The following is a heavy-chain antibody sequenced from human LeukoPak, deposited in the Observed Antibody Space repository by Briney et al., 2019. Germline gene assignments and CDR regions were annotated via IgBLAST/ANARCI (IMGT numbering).Heavy chain of an antibody. CDR3: ARRVGYYYDSSGYYFDY. CDR2: IYHSGST. CDR1: GYSISSGYY. Sequence: SETLSLNCAVSGYSISSGYYWGWIRQPPGKGLEWIGSIYHSGSTYYNPSLKSRVTISVDTSKNQFSLKLSSVTAADTAVYYCARRVGYYYDSSGYYFDYWGQGTLVTVSS. D-gene: IGHD3-22*01. V-gene: IGHV4-38-2*01. J-gene: IGHJ4*02.